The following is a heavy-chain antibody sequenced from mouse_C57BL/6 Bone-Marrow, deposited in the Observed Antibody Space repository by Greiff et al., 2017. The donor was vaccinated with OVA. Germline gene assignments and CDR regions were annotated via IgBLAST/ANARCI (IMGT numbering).Heavy chain of an antibody. Sequence: EVQVVESGGDLVKPGGSLKLSCAASGFTFSSYGMSWVRQTPDKRLEWVATISSGGSYTYYPDSVKGRFTISRDNAKNTLYLQMSSLKSEDTAMYYCARHDYGSSYGNYAMDYWGQGTSVTVSS. CDR2: ISSGGSYT. J-gene: IGHJ4*01. CDR3: ARHDYGSSYGNYAMDY. V-gene: IGHV5-6*01. CDR1: GFTFSSYG. D-gene: IGHD1-1*01.